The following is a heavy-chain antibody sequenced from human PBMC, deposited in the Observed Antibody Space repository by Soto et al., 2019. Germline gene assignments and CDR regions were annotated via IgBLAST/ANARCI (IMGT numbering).Heavy chain of an antibody. D-gene: IGHD3-9*01. V-gene: IGHV3-7*01. J-gene: IGHJ3*02. CDR3: ARAGRITIFSTGYPLNAFDI. Sequence: EVQLVESGGGLVQPGGSLRLSCAASEFTFSSYWMSWVRQAPGKGLEWVANIKQDGSEKYYVDSVKGRFTISRDNAKNSRYLQMNSLRAEDTAVYYCARAGRITIFSTGYPLNAFDIWGQGTMVTVSS. CDR1: EFTFSSYW. CDR2: IKQDGSEK.